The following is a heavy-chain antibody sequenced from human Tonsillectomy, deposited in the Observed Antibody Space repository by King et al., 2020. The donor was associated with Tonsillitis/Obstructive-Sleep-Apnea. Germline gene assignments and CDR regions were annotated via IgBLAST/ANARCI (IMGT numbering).Heavy chain of an antibody. J-gene: IGHJ6*02. CDR2: IYYSGCT. Sequence: QLQESGPGLVKPSETLSLTCTVSGGSISRSSYYWGWIRQPPGKGLEWIGNIYYSGCTYYNPSLKSRVTISVDTSKNQFSLKVTSVTAADTAVYYCARQGDTDMVTDDYYYYYGMDVWGQGTTVTVSS. CDR3: ARQGDTDMVTDDYYYYYGMDV. V-gene: IGHV4-39*01. CDR1: GGSISRSSYY. D-gene: IGHD5-18*01.